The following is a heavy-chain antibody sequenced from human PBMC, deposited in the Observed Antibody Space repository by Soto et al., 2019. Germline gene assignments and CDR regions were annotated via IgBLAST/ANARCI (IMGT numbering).Heavy chain of an antibody. CDR1: GGSISSGGYS. D-gene: IGHD5-12*01. CDR2: IYHSGST. V-gene: IGHV4-30-2*05. Sequence: SETLSLTCAVSGGSISSGGYSWSRIRQPPGKGLEWIGYIYHSGSTYYNPSLKSRVTISVDTSKNQFSLKLSSVTAADTAVYYCARSRRDGYNFPFDYWGQGTLVTVSS. J-gene: IGHJ4*02. CDR3: ARSRRDGYNFPFDY.